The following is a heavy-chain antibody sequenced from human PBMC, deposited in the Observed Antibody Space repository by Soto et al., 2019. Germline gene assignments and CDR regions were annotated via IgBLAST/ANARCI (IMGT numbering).Heavy chain of an antibody. CDR1: GGSVSSGSYY. CDR3: ARDGGFSGSPFDY. Sequence: SETLSLTCTVSGGSVSSGSYYWSWIRQPPGKGLEWIGYIYYSGSTNYNPSLKSRVTISVDTSKNQFSLKLSSVTAADTAVYYCARDGGFSGSPFDYWVQGTLVTVSS. V-gene: IGHV4-61*01. CDR2: IYYSGST. J-gene: IGHJ4*02. D-gene: IGHD1-26*01.